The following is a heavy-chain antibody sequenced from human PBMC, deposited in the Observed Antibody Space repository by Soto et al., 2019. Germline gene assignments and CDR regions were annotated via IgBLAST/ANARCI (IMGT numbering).Heavy chain of an antibody. CDR1: GGSVSSGSYY. Sequence: SETLSLTCTVSGGSVSSGSYYWSWIRQPPGKGLEWIGYIYYSGSTNYNPSLKSRVTTSVDTSKNQFSLKLSSVTAADTAVYYCARDRRDGYEGWGYYYYGMDVWGQGTTVTVSS. V-gene: IGHV4-61*01. CDR3: ARDRRDGYEGWGYYYYGMDV. J-gene: IGHJ6*02. CDR2: IYYSGST. D-gene: IGHD5-12*01.